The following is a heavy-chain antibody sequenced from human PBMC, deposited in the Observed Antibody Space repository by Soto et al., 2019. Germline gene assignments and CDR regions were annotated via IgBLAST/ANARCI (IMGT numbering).Heavy chain of an antibody. CDR1: GFSLSTSGVG. J-gene: IGHJ6*02. CDR3: VQSRCGGDCLEIYSSHAYNGLDF. CDR2: IYWDDDK. V-gene: IGHV2-5*02. D-gene: IGHD2-21*02. Sequence: SGPTLVNPTQTLTLTCTFSGFSLSTSGVGVGWIRQPPGKALEWLALIYWDDDKRYSPSLKSRLTITKDISEKQVVLTMTNMDTVDTATYYCVQSRCGGDCLEIYSSHAYNGLDFWGQGTTVTGSS.